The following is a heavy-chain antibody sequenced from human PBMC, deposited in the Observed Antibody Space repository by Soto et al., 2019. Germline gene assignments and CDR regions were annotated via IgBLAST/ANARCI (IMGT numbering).Heavy chain of an antibody. Sequence: VQLVESGGGGVQPGRSLRLSCAASGFTFSDYAMHWVRQAPGKGLEWVAVVSHDGRNTHYADPVKGRFTISRDSSQNTVSLEMTSRRAEDMAVYYCAKGGRQWLVTSDFNYWGQGALVTVSS. CDR2: VSHDGRNT. J-gene: IGHJ4*02. CDR1: GFTFSDYA. D-gene: IGHD6-19*01. CDR3: AKGGRQWLVTSDFNY. V-gene: IGHV3-30*18.